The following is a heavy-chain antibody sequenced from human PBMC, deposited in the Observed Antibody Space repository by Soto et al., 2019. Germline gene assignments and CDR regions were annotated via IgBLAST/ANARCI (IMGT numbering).Heavy chain of an antibody. J-gene: IGHJ4*02. D-gene: IGHD6-6*01. CDR3: AKEGSPYSSSSLKTGFDY. CDR1: GFTFSSYG. V-gene: IGHV3-30*18. Sequence: GGSLRLSCAASGFTFSSYGMHWVRQAPGKGLEWVAVISYDGSNKYYADSVKGRFTISRDNSKNTLYPQMNSLRAEDTAVYYCAKEGSPYSSSSLKTGFDYWGQGTLVTVSS. CDR2: ISYDGSNK.